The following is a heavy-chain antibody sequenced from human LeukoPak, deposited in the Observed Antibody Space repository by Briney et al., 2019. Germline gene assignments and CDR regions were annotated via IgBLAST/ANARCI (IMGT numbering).Heavy chain of an antibody. D-gene: IGHD4-11*01. Sequence: ASVKVSCKASGYTFTSYDINWVRQATGQGLEWMGWMNPNSGNTGYAQKFQGRVTITRSTSISTAYMELSSLRSEDTAVYYCASDRLHQGAFDIWGQGTMVTVSS. CDR3: ASDRLHQGAFDI. V-gene: IGHV1-8*03. CDR2: MNPNSGNT. J-gene: IGHJ3*02. CDR1: GYTFTSYD.